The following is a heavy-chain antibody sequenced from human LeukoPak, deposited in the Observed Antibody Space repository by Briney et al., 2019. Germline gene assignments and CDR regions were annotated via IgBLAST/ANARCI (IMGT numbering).Heavy chain of an antibody. CDR1: GYTFIDYN. J-gene: IGHJ2*01. Sequence: ASVKVSCKASGYTFIDYNVHWVRQAPGQGLEWMGWVNPNSGGTHYAQKFQDWVTMTRDMSVSTAYMELSNLKSDDTAVYFCARSGDGDRSPLGDWFFDLWGRGTLVTVSS. D-gene: IGHD3-22*01. CDR3: ARSGDGDRSPLGDWFFDL. CDR2: VNPNSGGT. V-gene: IGHV1-2*04.